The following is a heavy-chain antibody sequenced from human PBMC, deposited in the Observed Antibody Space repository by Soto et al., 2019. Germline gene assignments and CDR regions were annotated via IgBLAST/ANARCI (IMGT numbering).Heavy chain of an antibody. Sequence: SETLSLTCTVSGGSISSSSYYWGWIRQPPGKGLEWIGSIYYSGSTYYNPSLKSRVTISVDTSKNQFSLKLSSVTAADTAVYYCARQGPSSSWYMRDYYYGMDVSGQATTVTVSS. CDR3: ARQGPSSSWYMRDYYYGMDV. D-gene: IGHD6-13*01. CDR1: GGSISSSSYY. CDR2: IYYSGST. J-gene: IGHJ6*02. V-gene: IGHV4-39*01.